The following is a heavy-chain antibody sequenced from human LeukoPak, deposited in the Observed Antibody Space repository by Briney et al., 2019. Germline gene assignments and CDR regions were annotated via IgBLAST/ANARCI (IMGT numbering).Heavy chain of an antibody. D-gene: IGHD3-3*01. CDR3: ARLMKPDDDFWIGYPNQFDY. CDR2: IITNTGNP. J-gene: IGHJ4*02. V-gene: IGHV7-4-1*02. CDR1: GYTFTSYA. Sequence: ASVKVSCKASGYTFTSYAMNWVRQAPGQGLEWMGWIITNTGNPTYAQGFTGRFVFSLDTSVSTAYLQISSLKTEDTAVYCCARLMKPDDDFWIGYPNQFDYWGQGTLVTVSS.